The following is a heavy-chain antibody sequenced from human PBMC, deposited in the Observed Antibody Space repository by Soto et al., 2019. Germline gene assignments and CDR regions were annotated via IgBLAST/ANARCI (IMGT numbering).Heavy chain of an antibody. V-gene: IGHV3-23*01. J-gene: IGHJ4*02. D-gene: IGHD3-10*01. CDR1: GFTFSSYA. CDR3: AKEVNSGSYSDS. CDR2: ISGSGGTT. Sequence: GGSLRLSCEVSGFTFSSYAMSWVRQAPGKGLEWVSAISGSGGTTYYADSVKGRFTISGDNSKNTLYLQMNSLRVEDTAVYYCAKEVNSGSYSDSWGQGALVTVSS.